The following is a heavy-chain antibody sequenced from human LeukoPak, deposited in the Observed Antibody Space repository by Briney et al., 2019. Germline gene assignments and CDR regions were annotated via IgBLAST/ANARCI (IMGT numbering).Heavy chain of an antibody. J-gene: IGHJ6*03. D-gene: IGHD6-13*01. Sequence: SETLSLTCTVSGGSISSYYWSWIRQPPGKGLEWIGYIYYSGSTYYNPSLKSRVTISVDTSKNQFSLKLSSVTAADTAVYYCARGGYSSSWYSSYYYYMDVWGKGTTVTVSS. CDR2: IYYSGST. V-gene: IGHV4-59*12. CDR3: ARGGYSSSWYSSYYYYMDV. CDR1: GGSISSYY.